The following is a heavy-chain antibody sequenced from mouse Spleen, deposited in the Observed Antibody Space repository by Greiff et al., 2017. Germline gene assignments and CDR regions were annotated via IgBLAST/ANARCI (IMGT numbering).Heavy chain of an antibody. V-gene: IGHV1-69*01. Sequence: QVQLQQPGAELVMPGASVKLSCKASGYTFTSYWMHWVKQRPGQGLEWIGEIDPSDSYTNYNQKFKGKATLTVDKSSSTAYMQLSSLTSEDSAVYYCARRATMITYAMDYWGQGTSVTVSS. D-gene: IGHD2-4*01. J-gene: IGHJ4*01. CDR2: IDPSDSYT. CDR3: ARRATMITYAMDY. CDR1: GYTFTSYW.